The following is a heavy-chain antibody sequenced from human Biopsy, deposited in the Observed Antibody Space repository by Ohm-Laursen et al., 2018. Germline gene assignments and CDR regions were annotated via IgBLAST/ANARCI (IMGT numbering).Heavy chain of an antibody. CDR2: IYYSVMT. CDR1: GDSVTKYY. Sequence: SDTLSLTCAVSGDSVTKYYWSWIRQPPGKGLEWIGHIYYSVMTNYNPSLQSRVSISVDTSRNHFSLRLSSLTAADTAVYYCARGSNDFGGLYFPRWGQGTLLTVSS. D-gene: IGHD4-23*01. J-gene: IGHJ4*02. V-gene: IGHV4-59*02. CDR3: ARGSNDFGGLYFPR.